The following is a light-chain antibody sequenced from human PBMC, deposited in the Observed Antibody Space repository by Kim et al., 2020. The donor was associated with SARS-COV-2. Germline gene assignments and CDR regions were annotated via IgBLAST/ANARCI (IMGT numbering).Light chain of an antibody. Sequence: DIQMTQSPSTLSAFVGDRVTITCRASQSINSWLAWYQQKPGKAPKLLIYDISNLESGVPSRFSGSGSGTDFTLTITSLQPDDFATYFCQQYDLYPWTFGQGTKVDIK. CDR3: QQYDLYPWT. J-gene: IGKJ1*01. CDR1: QSINSW. V-gene: IGKV1-5*01. CDR2: DIS.